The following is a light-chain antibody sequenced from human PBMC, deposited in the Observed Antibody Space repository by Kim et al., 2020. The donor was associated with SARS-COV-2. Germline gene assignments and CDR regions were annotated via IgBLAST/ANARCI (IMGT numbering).Light chain of an antibody. CDR1: SSDVGGYNY. CDR3: CSYAGSYTEV. CDR2: DVS. Sequence: GQYVTISCTGTSSDVGGYNYVSWYQQHPGKAPKLMIYDVSKRPSGVPDRFSGSKSGNTASLTISGLQGEDEADYYCCSYAGSYTEVFGGGTQLTVL. V-gene: IGLV2-11*01. J-gene: IGLJ2*01.